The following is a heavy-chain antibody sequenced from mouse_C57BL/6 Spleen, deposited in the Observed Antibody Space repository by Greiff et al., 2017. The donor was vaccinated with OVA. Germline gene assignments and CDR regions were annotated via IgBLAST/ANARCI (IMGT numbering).Heavy chain of an antibody. V-gene: IGHV1-53*01. CDR1: GYTFTSYW. J-gene: IGHJ2*01. Sequence: VQLQQPGTELVKPGASVKLSCKASGYTFTSYWMHWVKQRPGQGLEWIGNINPSNGGTNYNEKFKSKATLTVDKSSSTAYMQLSSLTSEDSAVYYGARKQVARDYFDYWGQGTTLTVSS. CDR2: INPSNGGT. D-gene: IGHD1-1*01. CDR3: ARKQVARDYFDY.